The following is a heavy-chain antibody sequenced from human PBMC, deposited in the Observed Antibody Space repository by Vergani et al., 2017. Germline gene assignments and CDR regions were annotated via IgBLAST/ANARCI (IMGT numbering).Heavy chain of an antibody. CDR2: INSKSGVT. J-gene: IGHJ4*02. CDR3: ARVDMLNGYYFFDY. D-gene: IGHD3-9*01. V-gene: IGHV1-18*01. CDR1: GYSFTNFG. Sequence: QVQLVQSGAEVKKSGASVMLSCKSSGYSFTNFGVTWVRQAPGQGLEWMGWINSKSGVTTYVDRLQRRVTMTRDTSTRTTYMELRSLSPDDTAVYYCARVDMLNGYYFFDYWGQGTPVTVSS.